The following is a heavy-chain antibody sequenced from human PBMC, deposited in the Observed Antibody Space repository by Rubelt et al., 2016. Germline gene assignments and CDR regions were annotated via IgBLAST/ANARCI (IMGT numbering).Heavy chain of an antibody. J-gene: IGHJ4*02. V-gene: IGHV1-2*02. CDR3: AREDGDY. Sequence: QVQLVQSGAEVKKPGASVKVSCKASGYSFTGYYIHWVRQAPGQGLEWMGWINPNSGDTNFAQKFQDRVTMTGDTSISTAYMELNRLRSDDTAVFYCAREDGDYWGQGTLVTVSS. D-gene: IGHD5-24*01. CDR2: INPNSGDT. CDR1: GYSFTGYY.